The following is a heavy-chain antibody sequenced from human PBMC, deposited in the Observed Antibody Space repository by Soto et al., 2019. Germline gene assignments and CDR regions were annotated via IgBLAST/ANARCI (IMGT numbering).Heavy chain of an antibody. J-gene: IGHJ4*02. Sequence: GGSLRLSCAASGFTFISYIMNWVRQAPGKGLEWVSSISGSSSYIYYADSVKGRFTISRDNAKNSLYLQMNSLRAEDTAVYYCARLRCGGSCYPDFWGQGTLVTVSS. D-gene: IGHD2-15*01. V-gene: IGHV3-21*01. CDR2: ISGSSSYI. CDR1: GFTFISYI. CDR3: ARLRCGGSCYPDF.